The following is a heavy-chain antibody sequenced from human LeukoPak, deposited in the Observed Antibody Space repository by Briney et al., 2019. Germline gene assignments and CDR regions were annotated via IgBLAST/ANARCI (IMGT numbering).Heavy chain of an antibody. V-gene: IGHV3-30*18. CDR3: AKGYGDYVDY. J-gene: IGHJ4*02. CDR1: GFTFSSYG. Sequence: GGSLRLSCAASGFTFSSYGMHWVRQAPGKGLEWVAVISYDGSNKYYADSVKGRFTISRDNSKNTLYLQMNSLRAEDTAVYYCAKGYGDYVDYWGQGTLVTVSS. CDR2: ISYDGSNK. D-gene: IGHD4-17*01.